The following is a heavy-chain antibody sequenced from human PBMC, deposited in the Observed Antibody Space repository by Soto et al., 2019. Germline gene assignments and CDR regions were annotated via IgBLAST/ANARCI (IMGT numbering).Heavy chain of an antibody. CDR2: ISAYNGNT. Sequence: QVQLVQSGAEVKKPGASVKVSCKASGYTFTSYGISWVRQAPGQGPEWMGWISAYNGNTNYAQKLQGRVTMTTDTSTSTAYMELRSLRSDDTAVYYCARDLVSGSSSRTGYLDYYYGMDVWGQGTTVTVSS. D-gene: IGHD6-13*01. CDR3: ARDLVSGSSSRTGYLDYYYGMDV. J-gene: IGHJ6*02. V-gene: IGHV1-18*04. CDR1: GYTFTSYG.